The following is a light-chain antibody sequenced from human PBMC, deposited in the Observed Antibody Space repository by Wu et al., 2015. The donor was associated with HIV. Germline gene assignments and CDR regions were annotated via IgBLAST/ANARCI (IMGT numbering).Light chain of an antibody. V-gene: IGKV3-20*01. J-gene: IGKJ2*01. Sequence: EVVMTQSPATLSVSPGERATLSCRASQTVSSSLAWYHQKPGQAPRLLIYATSTRASAIPDRFSGSGSGTDFTLTISRLEPQDSAVYYCQQYVSSPYTFGQGTKLEIK. CDR1: QTVSSS. CDR3: QQYVSSPYT. CDR2: ATS.